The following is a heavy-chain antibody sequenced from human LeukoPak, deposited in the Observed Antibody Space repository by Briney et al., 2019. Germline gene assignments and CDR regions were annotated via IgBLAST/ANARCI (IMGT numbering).Heavy chain of an antibody. Sequence: SETLSLTCAVYGGSFSGNYWSWIRQPPGKGLEWIGDINHSGTTNYNPSLKSRLTISVDTSKNQFSLKLSSVTAADTAVYYCARRGMMYSYDSSGYPHWGQGTLVSVSS. V-gene: IGHV4-34*01. CDR2: INHSGTT. D-gene: IGHD3-22*01. J-gene: IGHJ4*02. CDR1: GGSFSGNY. CDR3: ARRGMMYSYDSSGYPH.